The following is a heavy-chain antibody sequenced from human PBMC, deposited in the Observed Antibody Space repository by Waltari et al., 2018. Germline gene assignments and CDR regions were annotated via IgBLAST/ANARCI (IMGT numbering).Heavy chain of an antibody. V-gene: IGHV3-74*01. D-gene: IGHD6-13*01. J-gene: IGHJ5*02. CDR2: IDSTGSST. CDR1: GLTFSTSW. CDR3: ARGEAGGFDP. Sequence: EAQLVESGGGLVQPGGSLRRSCAASGLTFSTSWMTWVRQPPGKGPEWVSSIDSTGSSTNYADSVKGRFTISRDNARNTLYLQMNSLRAEDTAVYSCARGEAGGFDPWGQGTLVTVSS.